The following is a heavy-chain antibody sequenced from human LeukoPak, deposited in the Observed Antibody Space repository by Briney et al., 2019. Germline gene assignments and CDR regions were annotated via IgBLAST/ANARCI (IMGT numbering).Heavy chain of an antibody. V-gene: IGHV4-34*01. D-gene: IGHD4-17*01. CDR3: ARDPVPRDYGDTVNAYDL. Sequence: PSETLSLTCAVSGGSLSGYYWSWIRQSPGKGLEWMGDINHDGRTKYKSSFKSRVTIFLDSSKNEVSLRLSTVTPADTALYFCARDPVPRDYGDTVNAYDLWGQGTMVTVAS. CDR1: GGSLSGYY. CDR2: INHDGRT. J-gene: IGHJ3*01.